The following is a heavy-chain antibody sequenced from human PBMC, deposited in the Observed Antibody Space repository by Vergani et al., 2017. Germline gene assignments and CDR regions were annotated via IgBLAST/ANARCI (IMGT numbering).Heavy chain of an antibody. Sequence: QLQLQESGPGLVKPSETLSLTCTVSGDSISQSSYYWGWIRQPPGKGLEWVGSIYYSGSSSYNPSLNSRVTIYVDTSKNQFSLKLRFVTAADTAVYYCARVVSYFDILTGYYKGPRYYFDYWGQGTLVTVSS. CDR2: IYYSGSS. CDR3: ARVVSYFDILTGYYKGPRYYFDY. V-gene: IGHV4-39*01. CDR1: GDSISQSSYY. D-gene: IGHD3-9*01. J-gene: IGHJ4*02.